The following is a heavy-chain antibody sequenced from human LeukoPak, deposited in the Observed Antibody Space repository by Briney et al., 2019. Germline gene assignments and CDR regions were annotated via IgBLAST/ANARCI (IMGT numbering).Heavy chain of an antibody. J-gene: IGHJ4*02. CDR3: AKGGKWELLPYDY. V-gene: IGHV3-23*01. Sequence: PGGSLRLSCAASGFTFSSYAMGWVRQAPGKGLEWVSAISGSGGSTYYADSVKGRFTISRDNSKNTLYLQMNSLRAEDTAVYYCAKGGKWELLPYDYWGQGTLVTVSS. CDR2: ISGSGGST. D-gene: IGHD1-26*01. CDR1: GFTFSSYA.